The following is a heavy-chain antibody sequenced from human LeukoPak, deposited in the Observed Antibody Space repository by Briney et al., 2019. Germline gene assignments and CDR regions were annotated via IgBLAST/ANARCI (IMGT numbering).Heavy chain of an antibody. Sequence: SQTLSLTCAVSGGSISSGGYSWSWIRQPPGKGLEWIGYIYYSGSTNYNPSLKSRVTISVDTSKNQFSLKLSSVTAADTAVYYCARESGGTGSIDPWGQGTLVTVSS. V-gene: IGHV4-30-4*07. J-gene: IGHJ5*02. CDR2: IYYSGST. D-gene: IGHD3-16*01. CDR3: ARESGGTGSIDP. CDR1: GGSISSGGYS.